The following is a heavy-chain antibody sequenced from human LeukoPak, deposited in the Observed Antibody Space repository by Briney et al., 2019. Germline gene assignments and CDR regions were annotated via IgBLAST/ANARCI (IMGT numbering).Heavy chain of an antibody. D-gene: IGHD4-11*01. CDR1: GGSISSYY. V-gene: IGHV4-59*01. Sequence: ETLSLTCTVSGGSISSYYWSWIRQPPGKGLEWIGYIYYSGSTNYNPSLKSRVTISVDTSKNQFSLKLSSVTAADTAVYYCARYSNYGDYYYYMDVWGKGTTVTVSS. CDR3: ARYSNYGDYYYYMDV. J-gene: IGHJ6*03. CDR2: IYYSGST.